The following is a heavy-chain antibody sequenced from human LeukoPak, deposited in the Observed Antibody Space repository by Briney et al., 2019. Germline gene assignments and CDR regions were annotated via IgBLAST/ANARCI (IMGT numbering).Heavy chain of an antibody. J-gene: IGHJ3*02. CDR2: INHSGST. CDR1: GYSISSGYY. V-gene: IGHV4-38-2*01. Sequence: PSETLSLTCALSGYSISSGYYWGWIRQPPGKGLEWIGSINHSGSTYYNPSLKSRITISVDTSKNQFSLKLSSVTAADTAVYYCARWDSGEWFHDAFDIWGQGTMVTVSS. D-gene: IGHD3-3*01. CDR3: ARWDSGEWFHDAFDI.